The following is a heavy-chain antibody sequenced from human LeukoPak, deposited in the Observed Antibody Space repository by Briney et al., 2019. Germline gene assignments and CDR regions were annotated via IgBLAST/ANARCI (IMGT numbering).Heavy chain of an antibody. D-gene: IGHD6-13*01. CDR1: GGSISSYY. CDR2: IYYSGSA. J-gene: IGHJ5*02. Sequence: SEPLSLTCTVSGGSISSYYWSWIRQPPGKGLEWIGFIYYSGSANYNPSLRSRVTMSVDTSKNQFSLKLSSVTAADTAVYYCARRGSSRGNWFDPWGQGTLVTVSS. V-gene: IGHV4-59*08. CDR3: ARRGSSRGNWFDP.